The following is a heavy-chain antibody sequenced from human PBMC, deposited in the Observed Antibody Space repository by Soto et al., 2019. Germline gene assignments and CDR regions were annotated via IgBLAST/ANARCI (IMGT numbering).Heavy chain of an antibody. D-gene: IGHD1-26*01. V-gene: IGHV4-30-4*01. CDR3: VTFNLVGAAYYFDY. Sequence: SETLSLTCTVSGGSIRNGDYYWGWIRQPPGKGLEWIGYVYYSGTTYSHPSLNSRVSISVDTSENQFSLRLTSVTAADTAVYYCVTFNLVGAAYYFDYWGPGTLVTVSS. CDR1: GGSIRNGDYY. CDR2: VYYSGTT. J-gene: IGHJ4*02.